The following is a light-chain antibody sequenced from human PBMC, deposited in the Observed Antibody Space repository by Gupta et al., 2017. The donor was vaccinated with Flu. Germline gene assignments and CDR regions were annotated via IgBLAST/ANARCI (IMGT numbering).Light chain of an antibody. J-gene: IGLJ3*02. V-gene: IGLV6-57*01. CDR2: EGS. CDR1: SGNIASNY. CDR3: QSYDVNSRV. Sequence: NFMLTQPHSVSESPGKTVTISCTRSSGNIASNYVQWYQQRPGSSPTTVIYEGSRRPSGVPDRFSRAVDSSSNSASLTISGLKAEDEADYYCQSYDVNSRVFGGGTKLTVL.